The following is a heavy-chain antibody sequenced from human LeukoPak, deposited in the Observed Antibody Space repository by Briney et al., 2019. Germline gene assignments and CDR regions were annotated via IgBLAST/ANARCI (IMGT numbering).Heavy chain of an antibody. CDR2: ISYDGSNK. D-gene: IGHD5-12*01. V-gene: IGHV3-30*04. Sequence: GGSLRLSCAASGFTFSSYAMHWVRQAPGKGLEWVTVISYDGSNKYYADSVKGRFTISRDNSKNTLYVQMNSLRAENTAVYYCARDSGYEFFSFGYWGQGTLVTVSS. J-gene: IGHJ4*02. CDR1: GFTFSSYA. CDR3: ARDSGYEFFSFGY.